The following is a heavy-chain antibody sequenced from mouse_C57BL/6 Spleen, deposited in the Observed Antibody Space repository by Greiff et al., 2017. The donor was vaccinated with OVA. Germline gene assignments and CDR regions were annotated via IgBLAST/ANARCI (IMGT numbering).Heavy chain of an antibody. Sequence: EVKLQESGAELVRPGASVKLSCTASGFNIKDYYMHWVKQRPEQGLEWIGRIDPEDGDTEYAPKFQGKATMTADTSSNTAYLQLSSLTSEDTAVYYCTTDYGSVPYYFDYWGQGTTLTVSS. D-gene: IGHD1-1*01. CDR1: GFNIKDYY. V-gene: IGHV14-1*01. J-gene: IGHJ2*01. CDR3: TTDYGSVPYYFDY. CDR2: IDPEDGDT.